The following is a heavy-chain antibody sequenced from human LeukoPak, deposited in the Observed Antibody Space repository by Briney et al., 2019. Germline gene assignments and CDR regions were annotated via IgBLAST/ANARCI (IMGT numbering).Heavy chain of an antibody. Sequence: GGSLRLSCAASGFTFSNYAMTWVRQAPGKGLEWVSGISGSGGSTYYADSVKGRFTISRDNSKNTLYLQMNSLRAEDTAVYYCAKAPYDFWSGYFNTEYFQHWGQGTLVTVSS. CDR1: GFTFSNYA. J-gene: IGHJ1*01. D-gene: IGHD3-3*01. V-gene: IGHV3-23*01. CDR3: AKAPYDFWSGYFNTEYFQH. CDR2: ISGSGGST.